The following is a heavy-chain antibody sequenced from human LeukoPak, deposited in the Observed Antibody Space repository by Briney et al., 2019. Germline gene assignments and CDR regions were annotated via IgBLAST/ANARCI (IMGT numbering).Heavy chain of an antibody. D-gene: IGHD1-26*01. CDR2: ICGSGGST. CDR3: AHTTSSDY. J-gene: IGHJ4*02. Sequence: PGGSLRLSCAASGFTFRSYAMSWVRQAPGKGLEWVSAICGSGGSTYYAASVKGRFTISRDNYKNPPYLQMNSLRDEGPAVYYGAHTTSSDYWRQGTVVTVSS. CDR1: GFTFRSYA. V-gene: IGHV3-23*01.